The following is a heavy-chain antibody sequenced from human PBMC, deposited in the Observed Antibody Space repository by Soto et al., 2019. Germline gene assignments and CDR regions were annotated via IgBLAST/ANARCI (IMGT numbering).Heavy chain of an antibody. CDR2: MSHSGGT. D-gene: IGHD1-1*01. CDR3: ARVERGTVTTVVDAFDI. V-gene: IGHV4-34*01. CDR1: GGFVSSGSYY. J-gene: IGHJ3*02. Sequence: QVQLQQWGAGLLKPSETLSLTCAVYGGFVSSGSYYWSWIRQPPGKGLEWIGEMSHSGGTHFNPSLKSRVTISVDTSKHQCSLKMSSVTAADTALYYCARVERGTVTTVVDAFDIWGPGTMVTVSS.